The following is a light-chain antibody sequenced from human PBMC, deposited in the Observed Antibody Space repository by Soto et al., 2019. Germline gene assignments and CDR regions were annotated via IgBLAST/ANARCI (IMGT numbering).Light chain of an antibody. CDR3: QQFDGVPLT. Sequence: DIQMTQSPSSLSASIGDRVTITCQASQDIKIYLNWYQQKPGKPPNLLIYDASNLETGVPLRFSGSGSGTHFTFIISSLQPEDIATYYCQQFDGVPLTFGGGTKVDIK. CDR1: QDIKIY. J-gene: IGKJ4*01. V-gene: IGKV1-33*01. CDR2: DAS.